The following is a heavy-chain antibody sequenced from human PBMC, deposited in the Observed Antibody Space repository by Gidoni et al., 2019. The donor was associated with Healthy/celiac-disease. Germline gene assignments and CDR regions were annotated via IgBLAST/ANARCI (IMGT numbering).Heavy chain of an antibody. CDR2: IYPGDSDT. CDR1: GYSFTSYW. Sequence: EVQLVPSGAAVKKPGASLKISCKGSGYSFTSYWIGWVRQMPGKGLEWMGIIYPGDSDTRYSPAFQGQVTISADKSISTAYLQWSSLKASDTAMYYCARRGVRGGLLSYWYFDLWGRGTLVTVSS. J-gene: IGHJ2*01. D-gene: IGHD3-10*01. CDR3: ARRGVRGGLLSYWYFDL. V-gene: IGHV5-51*01.